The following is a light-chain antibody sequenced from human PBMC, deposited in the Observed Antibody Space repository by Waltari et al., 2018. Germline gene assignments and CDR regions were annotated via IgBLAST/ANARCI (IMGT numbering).Light chain of an antibody. V-gene: IGLV2-8*01. CDR1: GSDVGGYTY. CDR2: EVS. Sequence: QSALTQPPSASGSPGQSVTISCTGTGSDVGGYTYVSWYQLHPGKAPKLIIYEVSNRPSGVPDRFSGSKSGNTASLTVSGLRTEDEADYYCSSYGGNNNLAVFGTGTKVIVL. J-gene: IGLJ1*01. CDR3: SSYGGNNNLAV.